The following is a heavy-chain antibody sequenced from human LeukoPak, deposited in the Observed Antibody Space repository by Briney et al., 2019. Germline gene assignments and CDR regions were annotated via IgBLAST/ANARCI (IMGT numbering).Heavy chain of an antibody. J-gene: IGHJ5*02. CDR3: AAAGTMSNWFDP. CDR1: GGSISSHY. CDR2: IYYCGST. Sequence: SETLSLTCTVSGGSISSHYWSWIRQPPGKGLEWIGYIYYCGSTNYNPSLKSRVAISVDTSKNQFSLKLSSVTAADTAVYYCAAAGTMSNWFDPWGQGTLVTVSS. V-gene: IGHV4-59*11. D-gene: IGHD6-13*01.